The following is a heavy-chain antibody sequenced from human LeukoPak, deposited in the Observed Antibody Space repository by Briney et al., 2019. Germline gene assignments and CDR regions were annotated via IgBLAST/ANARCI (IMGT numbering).Heavy chain of an antibody. Sequence: PSETLSLTCTISGGSISSSSYYWGWIRQPPGKGLEWIGSIYYSGSTYYNPSLKSRVTISVDTSKNQFSLKLSSVTAADTAVYYCARDYYGSSGGFDYWGQGTLVTVSS. D-gene: IGHD3-10*01. CDR2: IYYSGST. CDR1: GGSISSSSYY. CDR3: ARDYYGSSGGFDY. V-gene: IGHV4-39*07. J-gene: IGHJ4*02.